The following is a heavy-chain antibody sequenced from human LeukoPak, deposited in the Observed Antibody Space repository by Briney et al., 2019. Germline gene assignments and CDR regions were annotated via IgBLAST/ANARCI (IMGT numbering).Heavy chain of an antibody. J-gene: IGHJ4*02. V-gene: IGHV1-18*01. CDR1: GYESTGYTFPKYG. CDR3: ARLKFGVNSSDK. D-gene: IGHD4-23*01. CDR2: IRVRDGDT. Sequence: SVKVSCKVSGYESTGYTFPKYGINWIRQAPGQGLEWMGWIRVRDGDTNYAQNIQDRLTMTTDTPTRTFYMEVRSLRSDDTAVYYCARLKFGVNSSDKWGQGTLVIVSS.